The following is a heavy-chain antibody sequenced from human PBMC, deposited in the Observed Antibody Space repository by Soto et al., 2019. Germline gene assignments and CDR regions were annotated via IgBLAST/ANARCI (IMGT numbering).Heavy chain of an antibody. V-gene: IGHV4-59*01. D-gene: IGHD2-15*01. CDR2: IYYSGST. Sequence: QVQLQESGTGLVKPSETLSLTCTVSGGSISSYYWSWIRQPPGKGLEWIGYIYYSGSTNNNPSLKCLVSISVDTSMNQCSLKLSCVTAAETAVYYCELQVGTVVAEWGQGTLVTVSS. CDR1: GGSISSYY. J-gene: IGHJ4*02. CDR3: ELQVGTVVAE.